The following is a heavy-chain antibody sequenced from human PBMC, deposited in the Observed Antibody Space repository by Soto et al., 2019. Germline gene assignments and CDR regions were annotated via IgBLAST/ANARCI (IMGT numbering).Heavy chain of an antibody. CDR3: ARGGGLVKLWFSFDY. CDR2: INAGNGNT. J-gene: IGHJ4*02. CDR1: GYTFTSYA. V-gene: IGHV1-3*01. Sequence: ASVKVSCKASGYTFTSYAMHWVRQAPGQRLEWMGWINAGNGNTKYSQKFQGRVTITRDTSASTAYMELSSLRSEYTAVYYCARGGGLVKLWFSFDYWGQGTLVAVSP. D-gene: IGHD5-18*01.